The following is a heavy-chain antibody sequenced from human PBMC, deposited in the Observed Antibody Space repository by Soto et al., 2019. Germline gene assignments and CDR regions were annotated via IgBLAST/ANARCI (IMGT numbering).Heavy chain of an antibody. CDR1: GFTFSNFA. J-gene: IGHJ4*02. Sequence: QVQLVESGGGVVQPGGSLRLSCAASGFTFSNFAMHWVRQAPGKGLEWVAVTSYDGKNKDYADSVKGRFTISRDNSKKTLFLQMNSLRPGDTAVYYCARERAIAATGLFYYWGQGTLVTVSS. V-gene: IGHV3-30*04. CDR2: TSYDGKNK. D-gene: IGHD6-13*01. CDR3: ARERAIAATGLFYY.